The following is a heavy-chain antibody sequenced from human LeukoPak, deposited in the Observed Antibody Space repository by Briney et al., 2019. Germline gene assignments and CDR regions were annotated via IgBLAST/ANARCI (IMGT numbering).Heavy chain of an antibody. D-gene: IGHD3-22*01. CDR2: MNPNSGSA. CDR1: GYTFTNYD. CDR3: ARDHRITMIVVVSDAFDI. V-gene: IGHV1-8*03. Sequence: ASVKVSCKASGYTFTNYDINWVRQAAGQGLEWMGWMNPNSGSAAYAQKFQGRVTITRNTSITTAYMDLSSLTSEDTAVYYCARDHRITMIVVVSDAFDIWGQGTMVTVSS. J-gene: IGHJ3*02.